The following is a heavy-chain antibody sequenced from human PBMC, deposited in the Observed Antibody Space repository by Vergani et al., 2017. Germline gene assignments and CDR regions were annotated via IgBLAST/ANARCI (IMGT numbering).Heavy chain of an antibody. D-gene: IGHD2-8*01. CDR3: AREPPLYGFFDY. CDR1: GYTFTAYY. V-gene: IGHV1-46*03. J-gene: IGHJ4*02. CDR2: ISPDGFST. Sequence: QVQLVQSGAEVGKPGASVKISCKASGYTFTAYYIHWVRQAPEQGLEWVGVISPDGFSTFYAQNFQGRVTITRDTSTSTVYVEVTSLRSDDTAVYYCAREPPLYGFFDYWGQGTRVTVSS.